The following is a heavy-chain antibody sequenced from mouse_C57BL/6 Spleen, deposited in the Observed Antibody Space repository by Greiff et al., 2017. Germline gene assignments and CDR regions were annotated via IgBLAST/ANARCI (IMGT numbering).Heavy chain of an antibody. Sequence: EVQLVESGGGLVKPGGSLKLSCAASGFTFSDYGMHWVRQAPEKGLEWVAYISSGSSTIYYADTVKGRFTISRDNAKNTLFLQMTSLRSEDTAMYYCARRIIYYDYDEGGFDYWGQGTTLTVSS. J-gene: IGHJ2*01. CDR3: ARRIIYYDYDEGGFDY. V-gene: IGHV5-17*01. CDR2: ISSGSSTI. D-gene: IGHD2-4*01. CDR1: GFTFSDYG.